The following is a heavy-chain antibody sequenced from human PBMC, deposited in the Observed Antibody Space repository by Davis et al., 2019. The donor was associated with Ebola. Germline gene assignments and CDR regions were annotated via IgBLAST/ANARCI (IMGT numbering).Heavy chain of an antibody. V-gene: IGHV3-11*01. CDR2: ISSSGSTI. CDR3: ARGVRSGWYSFWFDP. D-gene: IGHD6-19*01. Sequence: GESLKISCAASGFTFSDYYMSWIRQAPGKGLEWVSYISSSGSTIYYADSVKGRFTISRDNAKNSLYLQMNSLRAEDTAVYYCARGVRSGWYSFWFDPWGQGTLVAVSS. J-gene: IGHJ5*02. CDR1: GFTFSDYY.